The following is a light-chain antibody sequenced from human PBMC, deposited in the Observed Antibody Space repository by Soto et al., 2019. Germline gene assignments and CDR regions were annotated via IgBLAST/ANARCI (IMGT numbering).Light chain of an antibody. V-gene: IGLV1-40*01. CDR1: SSNIGAGFD. CDR3: QSYDNSLLAYV. CDR2: AHD. J-gene: IGLJ2*01. Sequence: QSVLTQPPSVSGAPGQRLTISCAGTSSNIGAGFDVHWYQQLPGTAPKLLIYAHDDRPSGVPDRFSGSTSGTSASLAITDLQAEDAADYYCQSYDNSLLAYVFGGGTKLTVL.